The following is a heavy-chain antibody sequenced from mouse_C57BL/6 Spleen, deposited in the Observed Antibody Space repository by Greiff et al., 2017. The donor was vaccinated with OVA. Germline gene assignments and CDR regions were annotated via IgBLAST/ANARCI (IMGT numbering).Heavy chain of an antibody. V-gene: IGHV3-6*01. CDR2: ISYDGSN. CDR1: GYSITSGYY. D-gene: IGHD4-1*01. CDR3: ARALTGEGYFDY. J-gene: IGHJ2*01. Sequence: EVKLVESGPGLVKPSQSLSLTCSVTGYSITSGYYWNWIRQFPGNKLEWMGYISYDGSNNYNPSLKNRISITRDTSKNQFFLKLNSVTTEDTATYYCARALTGEGYFDYWGQGTTLTVSS.